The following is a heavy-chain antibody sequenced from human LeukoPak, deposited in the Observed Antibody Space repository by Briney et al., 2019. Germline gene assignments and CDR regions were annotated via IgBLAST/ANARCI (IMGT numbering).Heavy chain of an antibody. Sequence: ASVTVSCKASGYTFTGYYIHWVRQAPGQGLEWMGWINPNNGGTDYAQKFQGRVTMTRDPSVSTAYMELSWLKSDDTAVYFCARQSSGFFTSDYWGQGTLVTVSS. CDR1: GYTFTGYY. CDR2: INPNNGGT. V-gene: IGHV1-2*02. J-gene: IGHJ4*02. CDR3: ARQSSGFFTSDY. D-gene: IGHD6-25*01.